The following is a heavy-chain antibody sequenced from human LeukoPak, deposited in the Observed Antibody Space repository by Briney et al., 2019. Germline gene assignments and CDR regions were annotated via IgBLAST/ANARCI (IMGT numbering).Heavy chain of an antibody. CDR3: ARESGGNTLFSGEDDAFDI. D-gene: IGHD2-15*01. J-gene: IGHJ3*02. Sequence: GASVKVSCKASGGTFSSYAISWVRQAPGQGLEWMGGIIPIFGTANYAQKFQGRVTITADESTSTAYMEPSSLRSEDTAVYYCARESGGNTLFSGEDDAFDIWGQGTMVTVSS. V-gene: IGHV1-69*13. CDR2: IIPIFGTA. CDR1: GGTFSSYA.